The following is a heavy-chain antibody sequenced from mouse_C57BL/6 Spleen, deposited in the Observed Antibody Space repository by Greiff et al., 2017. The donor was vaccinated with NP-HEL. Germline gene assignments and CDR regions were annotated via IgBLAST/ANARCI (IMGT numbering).Heavy chain of an antibody. J-gene: IGHJ2*01. CDR1: GYTFTSYW. Sequence: QVQLQQPGAELVKPGASVKMSCKASGYTFTSYWITWVKQRPGQGLEWIGDIYPGSGSTNYNEKFKSKATLTVDTSTSTAYMQLSSLTSEDSAVYYCARGDYYGNLYYFDYWGQGTTLTVSS. D-gene: IGHD2-1*01. V-gene: IGHV1-55*01. CDR3: ARGDYYGNLYYFDY. CDR2: IYPGSGST.